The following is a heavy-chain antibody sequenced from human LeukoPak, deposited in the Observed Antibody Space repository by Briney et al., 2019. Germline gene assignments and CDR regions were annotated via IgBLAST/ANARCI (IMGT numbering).Heavy chain of an antibody. Sequence: SETLSPTCAVYGGSFSGYYWSWIRQPPGKGLEWIGEINHSGSTNYNPSLKSRVTISVDTSKNQFSLKLSSVTAADTAVYYCARRKRYFDWLLFDAFDIWGQGTMVTVSS. V-gene: IGHV4-34*01. J-gene: IGHJ3*02. CDR2: INHSGST. D-gene: IGHD3-9*01. CDR3: ARRKRYFDWLLFDAFDI. CDR1: GGSFSGYY.